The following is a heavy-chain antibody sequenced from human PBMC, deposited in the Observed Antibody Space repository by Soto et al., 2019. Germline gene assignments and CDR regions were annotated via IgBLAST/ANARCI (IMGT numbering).Heavy chain of an antibody. CDR2: IQYNGYS. D-gene: IGHD3-10*01. V-gene: IGHV4-59*08. CDR1: GGSITNYY. J-gene: IGHJ6*02. Sequence: QVQLQESGPGLVKPSETMSLTCTVSGGSITNYYCSWFRQPPGKGLEWIGYIQYNGYSAYNLSLKRRVTMSMKTSKTQFSLMLESVTATDTAVYYCARHGFGSLHGLVDVWGQGTTVIVSS. CDR3: ARHGFGSLHGLVDV.